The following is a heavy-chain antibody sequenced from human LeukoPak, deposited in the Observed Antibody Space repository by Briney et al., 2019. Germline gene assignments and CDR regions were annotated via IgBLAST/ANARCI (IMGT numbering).Heavy chain of an antibody. CDR2: ISSSGSTR. J-gene: IGHJ4*02. CDR3: AKGIGPIVATPFDY. D-gene: IGHD5-12*01. V-gene: IGHV3-48*03. CDR1: GFTFSSYE. Sequence: GGSLRLSCAASGFTFSSYEMNWVRQAPGKGLEWVSYISSSGSTRYYADSVKGRFTISRDNAENSLYLQMNSLRAEDTAVYYCAKGIGPIVATPFDYWGQGTLVTVSS.